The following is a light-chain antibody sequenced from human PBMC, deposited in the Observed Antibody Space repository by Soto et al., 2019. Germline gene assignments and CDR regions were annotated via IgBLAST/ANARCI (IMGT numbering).Light chain of an antibody. CDR2: GAS. CDR3: QQRQSWPRT. CDR1: QSVSSY. J-gene: IGKJ1*01. Sequence: EIVLTQSPGTLSLSPGERATLSCRASQSVSSYLAWYQQKPGQAPRLLIYGASSRATGIPDRFSGSGSGTDFTLTISRLEPEDFAVYYCQQRQSWPRTFGQGTKVDIK. V-gene: IGKV3-20*01.